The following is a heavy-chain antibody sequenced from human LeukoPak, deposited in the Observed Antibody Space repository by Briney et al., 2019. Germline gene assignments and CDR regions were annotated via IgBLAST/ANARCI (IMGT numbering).Heavy chain of an antibody. D-gene: IGHD6-19*01. CDR3: ARSPSQWLAFDY. J-gene: IGHJ4*02. V-gene: IGHV1-2*02. Sequence: ASVKVSCKASGYTFTGYYMHWVRQAPGQGLEWMGWINPNSGGTNFAQKFQGRVTMTRDTPISTAYMELSRLRSDDTAVYYCARSPSQWLAFDYWGQGTLVTVSS. CDR1: GYTFTGYY. CDR2: INPNSGGT.